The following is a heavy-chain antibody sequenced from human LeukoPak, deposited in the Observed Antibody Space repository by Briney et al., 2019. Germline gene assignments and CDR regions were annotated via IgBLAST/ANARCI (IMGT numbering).Heavy chain of an antibody. V-gene: IGHV4-39*01. CDR2: IFYSGST. CDR3: ASTLTYYYGSGSYYIDC. J-gene: IGHJ4*02. Sequence: SSETLSLTCTVSGASIRSSSYYWGWIRQPPGRGLEWIGSIFYSGSTYYNPSIKSRVTISVDMSKNQFSLKLRSVTAADTAVYYCASTLTYYYGSGSYYIDCWGQGTLVTVSS. CDR1: GASIRSSSYY. D-gene: IGHD3-10*01.